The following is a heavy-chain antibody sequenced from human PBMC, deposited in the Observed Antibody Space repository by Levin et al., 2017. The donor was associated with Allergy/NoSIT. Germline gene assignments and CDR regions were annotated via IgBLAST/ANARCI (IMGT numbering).Heavy chain of an antibody. CDR3: AREAVGIDY. CDR2: IYSSGFT. D-gene: IGHD6-19*01. V-gene: IGHV4-30-4*01. J-gene: IGHJ4*02. Sequence: NSSETLSLTCNVSGASISSGGHYWSWIRQPPGKGLEWIGYIYSSGFTSYKPSLKSRLTISMDTSNNQFSLKLNSVTAADTAVYFCAREAVGIDYWGQGTVVTVSS. CDR1: GASISSGGHY.